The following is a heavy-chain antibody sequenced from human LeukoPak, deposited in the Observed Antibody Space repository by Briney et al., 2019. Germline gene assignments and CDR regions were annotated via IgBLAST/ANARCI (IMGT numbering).Heavy chain of an antibody. CDR1: GGSISSGGYY. V-gene: IGHV4-31*03. D-gene: IGHD3-10*01. Sequence: SETLSLTCTVSGGSISSGGYYWSWIRQHPGKGQEWIGYIYYSGSTYYNPSLKSRVTISVDTSKNQFSLKLSSVTAADTAVYYCARVAGDGSGSYYPLDYWGQGTLVTVSS. CDR3: ARVAGDGSGSYYPLDY. CDR2: IYYSGST. J-gene: IGHJ4*02.